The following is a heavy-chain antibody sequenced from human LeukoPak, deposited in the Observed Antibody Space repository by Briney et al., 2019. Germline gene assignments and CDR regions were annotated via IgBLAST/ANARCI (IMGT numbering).Heavy chain of an antibody. CDR2: MNPNSGNT. CDR3: ARAPGIAAAGTKGYYYYYMDV. D-gene: IGHD6-13*01. V-gene: IGHV1-8*01. J-gene: IGHJ6*03. Sequence: PSVTLSFTASGYTFTIYDINWVRQAPGQGLEWMGWMNPNSGNTGYAQKFQGRVTMTRNTSISTAYMELSSLRSEDTAVYYCARAPGIAAAGTKGYYYYYMDVWGKGTTVTVSS. CDR1: GYTFTIYD.